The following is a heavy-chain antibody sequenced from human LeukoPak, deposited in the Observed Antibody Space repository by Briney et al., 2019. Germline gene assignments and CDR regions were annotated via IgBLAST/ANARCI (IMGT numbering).Heavy chain of an antibody. CDR1: GYTFISYD. CDR3: AREAPYYYDSSGYYYKDNYYYYMDV. CDR2: MNPNSGKT. Sequence: ASVKVSCKASGYTFISYDINWVRQASGQGLEWMGRMNPNSGKTGYAQKLQGRVTMTTDTSTSTAYMELRSLRSDDTAVYYCAREAPYYYDSSGYYYKDNYYYYMDVWGKGTTVTVSS. D-gene: IGHD3-22*01. J-gene: IGHJ6*03. V-gene: IGHV1-8*01.